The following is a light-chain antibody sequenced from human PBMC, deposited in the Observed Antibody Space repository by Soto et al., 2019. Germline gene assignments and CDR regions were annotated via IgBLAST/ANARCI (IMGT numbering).Light chain of an antibody. V-gene: IGKV1-33*01. CDR1: HDITSY. CDR2: DAS. J-gene: IGKJ3*01. Sequence: DIQMTQSPSSLSASVGDRVTITCQASHDITSYLNWYQHKPGKAPKLLIYDASILEAGGPSRFSGSGFGTHFTFTISSLQPEDVATYYCQKCDYLPIFGPGTTVDFK. CDR3: QKCDYLPI.